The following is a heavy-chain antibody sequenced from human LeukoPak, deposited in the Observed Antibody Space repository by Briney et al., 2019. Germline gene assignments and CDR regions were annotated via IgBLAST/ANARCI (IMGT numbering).Heavy chain of an antibody. J-gene: IGHJ3*02. D-gene: IGHD3-22*01. CDR3: ARVDDSSGYYEGDAFDI. Sequence: PSETLSLTCTVSGGSISSYYWSWIRQPPGKGLEWIGYIYYSGSTNYNPSLKSRVTISVDTSKNQFSLKLSSVTAADTAVYYCARVDDSSGYYEGDAFDIWGQGTMVTVSS. CDR1: GGSISSYY. V-gene: IGHV4-59*01. CDR2: IYYSGST.